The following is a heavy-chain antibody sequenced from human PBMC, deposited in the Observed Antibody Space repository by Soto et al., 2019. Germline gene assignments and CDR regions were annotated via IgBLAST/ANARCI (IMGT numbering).Heavy chain of an antibody. D-gene: IGHD3-9*01. Sequence: QVQLVQSGAEVKKPGASVKVSCKASGYTFTSYGISWVRQAPGQGLEWMGWISAYNGNTNYAQKLQGRVTMTTDTSTSTAYMELRSLRSDGTAVYYCARDSEKAILTVYYYYGMDVWGQGTTDTVSS. J-gene: IGHJ6*02. CDR1: GYTFTSYG. V-gene: IGHV1-18*01. CDR3: ARDSEKAILTVYYYYGMDV. CDR2: ISAYNGNT.